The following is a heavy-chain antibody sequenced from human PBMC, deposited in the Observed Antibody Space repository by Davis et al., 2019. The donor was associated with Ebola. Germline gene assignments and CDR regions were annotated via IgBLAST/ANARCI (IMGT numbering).Heavy chain of an antibody. V-gene: IGHV3-30*18. Sequence: PGGSLRLSCAASGISFSNYGMFWVRHAPGKAMGSVAVISPDGSDKNYADSGKGRFTISRDNSNNTLDLQMNSLRPEDTAVYYCVKTRSNWWNDALEIWGRGTMVIVSS. CDR1: GISFSNYG. J-gene: IGHJ3*02. D-gene: IGHD2-8*02. CDR3: VKTRSNWWNDALEI. CDR2: ISPDGSDK.